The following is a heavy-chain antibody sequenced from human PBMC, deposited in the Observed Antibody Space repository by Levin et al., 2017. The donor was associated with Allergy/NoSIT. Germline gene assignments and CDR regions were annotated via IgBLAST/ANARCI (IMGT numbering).Heavy chain of an antibody. CDR1: GFPFSSYA. CDR3: VKEAENEGGSDYFDH. D-gene: IGHD1-1*01. V-gene: IGHV3-23*01. Sequence: GGSLRLSCAASGFPFSSYALTWVRQAPGKGLEWISAISGSGGTTYYADSVKGRFTISRDNSKNTLYLQMNSLRGEDTAVYYCVKEAENEGGSDYFDHWGQGTLVTVSS. CDR2: ISGSGGTT. J-gene: IGHJ4*02.